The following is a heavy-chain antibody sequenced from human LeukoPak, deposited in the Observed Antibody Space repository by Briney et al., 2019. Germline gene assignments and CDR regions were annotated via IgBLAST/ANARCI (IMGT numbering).Heavy chain of an antibody. J-gene: IGHJ6*03. Sequence: SETLSLTCTVSGGSISRSSYYWGWIRQPPGKGLEWIGSINYSGSTYYNASLKSRVTISVDTSKNQFSLKLSSVTAADTAVYYCARVSWFPGTSYYYMDVWGKGTPVTVSS. CDR2: INYSGST. V-gene: IGHV4-39*07. D-gene: IGHD1-1*01. CDR3: ARVSWFPGTSYYYMDV. CDR1: GGSISRSSYY.